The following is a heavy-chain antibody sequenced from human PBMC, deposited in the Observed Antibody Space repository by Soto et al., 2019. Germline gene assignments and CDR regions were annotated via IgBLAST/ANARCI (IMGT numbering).Heavy chain of an antibody. CDR3: ARGLRYFDWFPGPYYYYYYMDV. Sequence: ASVKVSCKASGYTFTSYDINWVRQATGQGLEWMGWMNPNSGNTGYAQKFQGRVTMTRNTSISTAYMELSSLRSEDTAVYYCARGLRYFDWFPGPYYYYYYMDVWGKGTTVTVSS. CDR2: MNPNSGNT. J-gene: IGHJ6*03. V-gene: IGHV1-8*01. D-gene: IGHD3-9*01. CDR1: GYTFTSYD.